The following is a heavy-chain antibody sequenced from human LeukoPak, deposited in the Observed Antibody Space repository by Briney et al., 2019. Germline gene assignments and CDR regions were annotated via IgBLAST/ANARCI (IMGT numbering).Heavy chain of an antibody. D-gene: IGHD2-2*01. Sequence: GGSLRLSCAASGFTFSVYAMTWVRQAPGKGLEWVSSISGNTDDTYYADSVKGRFTISRDNSKNTLYLQMNSLRPEDTAVYYCAKDAARVSADYYFDYWGQGTLVTVSS. CDR3: AKDAARVSADYYFDY. V-gene: IGHV3-23*01. CDR1: GFTFSVYA. J-gene: IGHJ4*02. CDR2: ISGNTDDT.